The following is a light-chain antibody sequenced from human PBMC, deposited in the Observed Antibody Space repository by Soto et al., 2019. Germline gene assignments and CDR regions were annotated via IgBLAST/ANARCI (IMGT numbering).Light chain of an antibody. V-gene: IGKV1-39*01. Sequence: DMQITQSPSSLSSSVGVRVTITCQSSQSISSYLNWYQQKPGKAPKLLIYAASSLQSGVPSRFSGSGSGTDFTLTISSLQPEDFATYYCQQSYSTPRTFGGGTKVDIK. CDR1: QSISSY. CDR2: AAS. J-gene: IGKJ4*01. CDR3: QQSYSTPRT.